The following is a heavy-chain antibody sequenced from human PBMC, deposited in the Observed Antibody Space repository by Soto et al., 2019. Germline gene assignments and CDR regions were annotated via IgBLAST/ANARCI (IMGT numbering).Heavy chain of an antibody. V-gene: IGHV1-18*01. CDR1: GYTFTSYG. CDR2: ISAYNGNT. CDR3: ARVQWLHYWFDP. D-gene: IGHD5-12*01. J-gene: IGHJ5*02. Sequence: ASGKVSCKASGYTFTSYGISWGRRAPGQGLEWMGWISAYNGNTNYAQKLQGRVTMTTDTSTSTAYMELRSLRSDDTAVYYCARVQWLHYWFDPWGQGTLVTVSS.